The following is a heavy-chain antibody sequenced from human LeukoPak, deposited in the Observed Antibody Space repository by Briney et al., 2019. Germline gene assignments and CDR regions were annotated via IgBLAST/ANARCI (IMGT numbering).Heavy chain of an antibody. D-gene: IGHD6-19*01. CDR3: ARAVRYSSGRGYDY. CDR2: IWYDGSNK. J-gene: IGHJ4*02. CDR1: GLTFSSYG. V-gene: IGHV3-33*01. Sequence: PGRSLRLSCAASGLTFSSYGMHWVRQAPGKGLEWVAVIWYDGSNKHYADSVKGRFTISRDNSKNTLYLQMNSLRAEDTAVYYCARAVRYSSGRGYDYWGQGTLVTVSS.